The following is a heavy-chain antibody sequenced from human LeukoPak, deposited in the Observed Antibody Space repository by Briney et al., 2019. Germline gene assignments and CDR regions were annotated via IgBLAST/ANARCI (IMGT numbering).Heavy chain of an antibody. CDR2: VSYDGSNT. CDR1: GFTFSRYD. CDR3: AKDTAAGTADGYFDY. J-gene: IGHJ4*02. D-gene: IGHD6-13*01. V-gene: IGHV3-30*18. Sequence: PGGSLRLSCAASGFTFSRYDMHWVRQAPGKGLEWVADVSYDGSNTFYADSVKGRFTISRDNSKNTLYLQMDSLKAGDTAVYYCAKDTAAGTADGYFDYWGQGTLVTVSA.